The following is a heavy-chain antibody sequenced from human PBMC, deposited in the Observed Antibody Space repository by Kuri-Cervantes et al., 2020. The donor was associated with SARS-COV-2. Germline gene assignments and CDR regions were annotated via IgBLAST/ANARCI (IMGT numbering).Heavy chain of an antibody. D-gene: IGHD2-21*01. CDR2: IIPFFGTP. CDR3: ARVGGDEPTFDY. V-gene: IGHV1-69*13. Sequence: SVKVSCKASGGTFSSYAISWVRQAPGQGLEWMGGIIPFFGTPNYAQKFEGRVTITADESTSTAYMELSSLRSEDTAVYYCARVGGDEPTFDYWGQGTLVTVSS. CDR1: GGTFSSYA. J-gene: IGHJ4*02.